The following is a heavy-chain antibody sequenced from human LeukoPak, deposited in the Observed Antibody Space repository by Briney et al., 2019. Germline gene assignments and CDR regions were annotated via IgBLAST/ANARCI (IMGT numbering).Heavy chain of an antibody. Sequence: SETLSLTCAVSGGSISSSNWWSWVRQPPGKGLEWIGEIYHSGSTNYNPSLKSRVTISVDKSKNQFSLKLSSVTAADTAVYYCARGGGGLATVTTSWFDPWGQGTLVTVSS. V-gene: IGHV4-4*02. CDR3: ARGGGGLATVTTSWFDP. D-gene: IGHD4-17*01. J-gene: IGHJ5*02. CDR2: IYHSGST. CDR1: GGSISSSNW.